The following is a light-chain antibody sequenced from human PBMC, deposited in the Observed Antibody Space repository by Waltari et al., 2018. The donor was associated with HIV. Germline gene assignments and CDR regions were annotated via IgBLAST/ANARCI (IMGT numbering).Light chain of an antibody. CDR2: TVS. J-gene: IGLJ1*01. CDR1: ISDGGGYHY. CDR3: SSDTSSRYYV. V-gene: IGLV2-14*03. Sequence: QSALTQPASVPGSPGQSITISCTGTISDGGGYHYVSWYQQHPAKAPNLLIYTVSTLPWGVSNRFAASTSGTTSSLTISGLQAEDAAYYYCSSDTSSRYYVFGTGTRVTV.